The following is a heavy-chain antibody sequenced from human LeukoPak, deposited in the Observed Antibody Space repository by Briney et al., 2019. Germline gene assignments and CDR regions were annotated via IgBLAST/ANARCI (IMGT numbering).Heavy chain of an antibody. J-gene: IGHJ4*02. D-gene: IGHD6-6*01. V-gene: IGHV3-30*01. CDR1: GFTFSSYA. CDR2: ISYDGSNK. Sequence: GGSLRLSCAASGFTFSSYAMRWVRQAPGKGLEWVAVISYDGSNKYYADSVKGRFTISRDNSKNTLYLQMNSLRAEDTAVYYCARSDSLGGSSSAVDYWGQGTLVTVSS. CDR3: ARSDSLGGSSSAVDY.